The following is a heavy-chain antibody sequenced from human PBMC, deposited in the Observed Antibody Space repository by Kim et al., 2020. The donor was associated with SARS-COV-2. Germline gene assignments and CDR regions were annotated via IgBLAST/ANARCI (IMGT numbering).Heavy chain of an antibody. Sequence: GGSLRLSCAASGFTFSSYGMHWVRQAPGKGLEWVAVIWYDGSNKYYADSVKGRFTISRDNSKNTLYLQMNSLRAEDTAVYYCARDSPITMIGYGMDVWGQGTTVTVSS. CDR3: ARDSPITMIGYGMDV. CDR1: GFTFSSYG. V-gene: IGHV3-33*01. CDR2: IWYDGSNK. J-gene: IGHJ6*02. D-gene: IGHD3-22*01.